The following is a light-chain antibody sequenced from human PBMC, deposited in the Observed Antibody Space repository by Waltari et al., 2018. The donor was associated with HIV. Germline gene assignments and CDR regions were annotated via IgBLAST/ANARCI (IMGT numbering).Light chain of an antibody. CDR3: QSAGSSGTSVI. CDR2: RDN. J-gene: IGLJ2*01. Sequence: SSDLTQARSVSVSPGQTASITCSGHDLANQYAHWYREKAGQAPVLVIHRDNERPLGIPERISGSKSGILATLTISGVLAEDEADYFCQSAGSSGTSVIFGGGTTLTVL. CDR1: DLANQY. V-gene: IGLV3-25*03.